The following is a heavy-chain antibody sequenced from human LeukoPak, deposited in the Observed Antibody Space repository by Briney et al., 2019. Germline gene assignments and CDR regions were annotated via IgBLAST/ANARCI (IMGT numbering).Heavy chain of an antibody. V-gene: IGHV3-48*01. D-gene: IGHD1-26*01. CDR3: ARDRYSGSYRFDY. CDR1: GFTFSSYS. CDR2: ISSSSSTI. J-gene: IGHJ4*02. Sequence: PGGSLRLSCAASGFTFSSYSMNWVRQAPGKGLEWVSYISSSSSTIYYADSVKGRFTISRDNAKNSLYLQMNSLRAEGTAVYYCARDRYSGSYRFDYWGQGTLVTVSS.